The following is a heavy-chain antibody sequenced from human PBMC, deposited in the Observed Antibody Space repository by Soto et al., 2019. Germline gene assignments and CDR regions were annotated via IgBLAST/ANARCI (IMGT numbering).Heavy chain of an antibody. D-gene: IGHD3-22*01. V-gene: IGHV3-30*09. Sequence: VQLVESGGGEVQPGRSLRLSCAASGFTYTDFALHWVRQAPGKGLEWVAIISYDGSDKYYADSVKGRFAISRDNPKNTLYREMNSLRPEGTAVYFCAGRAWDSYYAIDVWGQGTTVTVFS. J-gene: IGHJ6*02. CDR1: GFTYTDFA. CDR2: ISYDGSDK. CDR3: AGRAWDSYYAIDV.